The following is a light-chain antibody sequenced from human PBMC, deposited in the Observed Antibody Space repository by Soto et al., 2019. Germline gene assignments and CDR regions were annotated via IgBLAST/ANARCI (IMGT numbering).Light chain of an antibody. V-gene: IGKV3-11*01. J-gene: IGKJ4*01. CDR1: QSVGTY. Sequence: EVVLTQSPATLSLSPGDRATLSCKASQSVGTYLAWYQQKPGQAPRLLIHDTSSRATGVPARFSGSGSGTDFTLTISSLEPEDFAVYYCQQRSNWPPLTFGGGTKLEIK. CDR2: DTS. CDR3: QQRSNWPPLT.